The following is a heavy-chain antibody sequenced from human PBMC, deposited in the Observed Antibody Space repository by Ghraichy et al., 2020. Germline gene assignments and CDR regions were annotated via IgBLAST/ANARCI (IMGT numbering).Heavy chain of an antibody. D-gene: IGHD5-18*01. Sequence: GGSLRLSCAASGFTFSSYAMSWVRQAPGKGLEWVSAISGSGGSTYYADSVKGRFTISRDNSKNTPYLQMNSLRAEDTAVYYCAKRGIQLWSKHHWGYYFDDWGQGTPVTVSS. CDR3: AKRGIQLWSKHHWGYYFDD. CDR2: ISGSGGST. CDR1: GFTFSSYA. V-gene: IGHV3-23*01. J-gene: IGHJ4*03.